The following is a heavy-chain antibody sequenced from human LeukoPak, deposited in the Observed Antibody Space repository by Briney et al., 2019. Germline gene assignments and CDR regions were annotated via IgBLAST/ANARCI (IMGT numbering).Heavy chain of an antibody. Sequence: GGSLRLSCAASGFTFSSYTMNWVRQAPGKGLEWVSSISRSSSYISYVNSVKGRFTISRDNAKNSLYLQMNSLRAEDTAVYYCARDDSGSYSYYFHYWGQGTLVTVSS. CDR3: ARDDSGSYSYYFHY. CDR1: GFTFSSYT. J-gene: IGHJ4*02. D-gene: IGHD1-26*01. CDR2: ISRSSSYI. V-gene: IGHV3-21*01.